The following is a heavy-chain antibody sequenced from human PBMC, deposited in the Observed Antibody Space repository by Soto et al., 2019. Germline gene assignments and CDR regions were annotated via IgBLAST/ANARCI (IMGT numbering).Heavy chain of an antibody. D-gene: IGHD3-10*01. J-gene: IGHJ4*02. CDR3: AKSALPWTHYRDY. V-gene: IGHV3-23*01. Sequence: EVQLLESGGGFVQPGGSLRLSCAASGFTFSNYAMSWVRQAPGKGLEWVSAISDSAGATYHADSVKGRFTISRDNFKNTLYLQMNSLRVDDTAVYCCAKSALPWTHYRDYWGQGTLVTVS. CDR1: GFTFSNYA. CDR2: ISDSAGAT.